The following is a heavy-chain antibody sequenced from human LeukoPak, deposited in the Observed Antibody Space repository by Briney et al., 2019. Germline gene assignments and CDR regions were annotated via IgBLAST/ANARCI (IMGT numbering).Heavy chain of an antibody. V-gene: IGHV3-23*01. D-gene: IGHD6-13*01. J-gene: IGHJ4*02. CDR3: AKGSSWWRYFDY. CDR2: ITGSGGNR. Sequence: GGSLRLSCAASGFTFSSHGMNWVRQAPGKGLEWVSGITGSGGNRYYADSVKGRFTISRDNSKNTLYLQMNSLRAEDTAVYYCAKGSSWWRYFDYWGQGTLVTVSS. CDR1: GFTFSSHG.